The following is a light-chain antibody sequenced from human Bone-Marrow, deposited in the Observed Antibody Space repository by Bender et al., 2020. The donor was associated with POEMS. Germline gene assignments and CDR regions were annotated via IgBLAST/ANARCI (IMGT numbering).Light chain of an antibody. Sequence: QSALTQPLSVSGSPGQSVAISCTGTRSDVGGYNYVSWYQQHPGKAPKNVIYDVSNRPSGVPDRFSGSKSGNTASLTISGLQAEDEADYYCCSYAGNNVYVFGTGTKVTVL. J-gene: IGLJ1*01. V-gene: IGLV2-11*01. CDR3: CSYAGNNVYV. CDR1: RSDVGGYNY. CDR2: DVS.